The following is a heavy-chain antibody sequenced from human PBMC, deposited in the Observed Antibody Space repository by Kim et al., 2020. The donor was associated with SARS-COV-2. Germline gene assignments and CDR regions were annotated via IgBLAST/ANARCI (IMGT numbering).Heavy chain of an antibody. CDR2: VHVSGST. J-gene: IGHJ4*03. CDR1: GDPISNSY. Sequence: SETLSLTCSVSGDPISNSYWSWIRQPAGKGLEWIGRVHVSGSTNYNPSLKSRVTMSVDTSKNQLSLNLSSVTAADTAVYFCARVAQEGDDDYDYHWGYF. CDR3: ARVAQEGDDDYDYHWGYF. D-gene: IGHD5-12*01. V-gene: IGHV4-4*07.